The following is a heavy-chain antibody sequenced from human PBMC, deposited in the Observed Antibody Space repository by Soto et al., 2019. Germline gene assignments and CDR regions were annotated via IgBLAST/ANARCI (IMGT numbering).Heavy chain of an antibody. Sequence: PGGSLRLSCAASGFTFSSYAMSWVRRAPGKGLEWVSAISGSGGSTYYADSVKGRFTISRDNSKNTLYLQMNSLRAEDTAVYYCAKVSGYFDWLYYFDYWGQGTLVTVSS. V-gene: IGHV3-23*01. D-gene: IGHD3-9*01. J-gene: IGHJ4*02. CDR2: ISGSGGST. CDR1: GFTFSSYA. CDR3: AKVSGYFDWLYYFDY.